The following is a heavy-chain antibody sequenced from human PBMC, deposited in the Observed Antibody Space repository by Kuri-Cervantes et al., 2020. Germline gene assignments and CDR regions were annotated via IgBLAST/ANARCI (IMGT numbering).Heavy chain of an antibody. D-gene: IGHD4-11*01. CDR2: IWYDGSNK. CDR3: ATAVFTGYYYMDV. V-gene: IGHV3-33*01. CDR1: GFTFSSYG. J-gene: IGHJ6*03. Sequence: LSLTCAASGFTFSSYGMHWVRQAPGKGLEWVAVIWYDGSNKYYADSVKGRFTISRDNSKNTLYLQMNSLRSEDTAVYYCATAVFTGYYYMDVWGKGTTVTVSS.